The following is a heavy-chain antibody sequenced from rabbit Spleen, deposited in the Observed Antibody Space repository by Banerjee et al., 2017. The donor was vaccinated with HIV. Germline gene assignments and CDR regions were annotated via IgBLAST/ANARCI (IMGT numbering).Heavy chain of an antibody. V-gene: IGHV1S45*01. D-gene: IGHD8-1*01. CDR2: ISAGSGGST. Sequence: QEQLEESGGDLVKPEASLTLTCTASGFSFSSGYWMCWVRQAPGKGLEWIACISAGSGGSTYYASWAKGRFTISKTSSTTVTLQMTSLTAADTATYFCARDGVGSSFFFNLWGPGTLVTVS. CDR1: GFSFSSGYW. J-gene: IGHJ4*01. CDR3: ARDGVGSSFFFNL.